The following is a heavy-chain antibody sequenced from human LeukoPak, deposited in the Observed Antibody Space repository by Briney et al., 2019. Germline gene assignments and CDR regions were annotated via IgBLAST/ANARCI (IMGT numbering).Heavy chain of an antibody. CDR2: INHSGST. Sequence: PSETLSLTCAVYGGSFSGYYWSWIRQPPGKGLEWIGEINHSGSTNYNPSLKSRVTISVDTSKNQFSLKLSSVTAAYTAVYYCARGAIQTIDAFDIWGQGTMVTVSS. CDR3: ARGAIQTIDAFDI. V-gene: IGHV4-34*01. D-gene: IGHD5-18*01. J-gene: IGHJ3*02. CDR1: GGSFSGYY.